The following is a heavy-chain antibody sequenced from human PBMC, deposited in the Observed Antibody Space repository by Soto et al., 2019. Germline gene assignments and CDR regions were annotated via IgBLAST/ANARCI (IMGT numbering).Heavy chain of an antibody. CDR2: ISSSGGTT. V-gene: IGHV3-23*01. D-gene: IGHD1-26*01. CDR1: DFTFSSYA. J-gene: IGHJ4*02. CDR3: AKTSESGSYYGPLYY. Sequence: QLLESGGGLVQPGGSLRLSCAASDFTFSSYAMNWVRQAPGKGLEWVSGISSSGGTTYYADSVKGRFTISRDNSKNTLYLQMNSLRAEDTAVYYCAKTSESGSYYGPLYYWGQGTLVTVSS.